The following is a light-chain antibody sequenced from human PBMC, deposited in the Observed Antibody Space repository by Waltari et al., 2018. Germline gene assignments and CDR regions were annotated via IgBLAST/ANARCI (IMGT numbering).Light chain of an antibody. J-gene: IGLJ3*02. CDR2: KNN. CDR3: AAWDDSLSGWV. Sequence: QSVLSQPPSASGTPGQRVTISCSGSSSHIGGNYVYLYQQLPGTAPKLLIYKNNQRPSGVPDRFSGSKSGSSVSLAISGLRSEDEADYYCAAWDDSLSGWVFGGGTKVTVL. CDR1: SSHIGGNY. V-gene: IGLV1-47*01.